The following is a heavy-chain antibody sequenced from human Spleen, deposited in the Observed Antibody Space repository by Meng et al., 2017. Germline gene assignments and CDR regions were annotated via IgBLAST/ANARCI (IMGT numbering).Heavy chain of an antibody. Sequence: GGSLRLSCAASGFTVSDYSMSWIRQAPGKGLEWVSHISSSGSTIYYTDSVRGRFTISRDNAKNSLYLQMDSLSAEDTALYYCARRYSSSSREFDYWGQGTRVTSCS. V-gene: IGHV3-11*01. CDR1: GFTVSDYS. CDR2: ISSSGSTI. CDR3: ARRYSSSSREFDY. J-gene: IGHJ4*02. D-gene: IGHD6-6*01.